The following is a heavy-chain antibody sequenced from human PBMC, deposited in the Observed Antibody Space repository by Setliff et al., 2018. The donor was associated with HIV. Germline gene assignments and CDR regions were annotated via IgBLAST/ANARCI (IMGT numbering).Heavy chain of an antibody. CDR3: ARDQKYYYDSSGLGY. J-gene: IGHJ4*02. V-gene: IGHV4-31*03. Sequence: PSETLSLTCTLSGFSNSSDGFYWNWIRQRPGKGLEWLGYIFGSGITCYNHSLKSRLRISIDTSANQFSVELSSVTAADTAVYYCARDQKYYYDSSGLGYWGQGTLVTVSS. CDR2: IFGSGIT. CDR1: GFSNSSDGFY. D-gene: IGHD3-22*01.